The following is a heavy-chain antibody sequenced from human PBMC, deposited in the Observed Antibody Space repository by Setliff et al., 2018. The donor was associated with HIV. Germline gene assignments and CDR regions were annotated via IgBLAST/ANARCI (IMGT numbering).Heavy chain of an antibody. CDR2: IIPILGIA. J-gene: IGHJ6*03. D-gene: IGHD1-20*01. CDR1: GGTFSSYA. CDR3: ARVPQDTYNYPFSYYFYMDV. V-gene: IGHV1-69*10. Sequence: ASVKVSCKASGGTFSSYAISWVRQAPGQGLEWMGGIIPILGIANYAQKFQGRVTITADKSTSTAYMELSSLRSDDTAVYCCARVPQDTYNYPFSYYFYMDVWGEGTTVTVSS.